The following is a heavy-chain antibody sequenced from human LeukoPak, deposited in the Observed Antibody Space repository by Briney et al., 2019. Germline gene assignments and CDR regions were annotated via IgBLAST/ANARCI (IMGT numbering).Heavy chain of an antibody. D-gene: IGHD6-13*01. J-gene: IGHJ6*02. CDR3: AKDIGSSWYSSNYYYGMDV. CDR1: GFTFDDYA. V-gene: IGHV3-9*01. Sequence: GGSLRLSCAASGFTFDDYAMPWVRQAPGKGLEWVSGISWNSGSIGYADSVKGRFTISRDNAKNSLYLQMNSLRAEDTALYYCAKDIGSSWYSSNYYYGMDVWGQGTTVTVSS. CDR2: ISWNSGSI.